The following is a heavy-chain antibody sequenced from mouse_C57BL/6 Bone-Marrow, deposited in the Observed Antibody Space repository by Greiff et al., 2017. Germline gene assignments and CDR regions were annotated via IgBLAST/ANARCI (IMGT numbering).Heavy chain of an antibody. Sequence: QVQLKQPGAELVKPGASVKMSCKASGYTFTSYWITWVKQRPGQGLEWIGDIYPGSGSTNYNEKFKSKATLTVDTSSSTAYMQLSSLTSEDSAVYYCARMGGVRLYYFDYWGQGTTLTVSS. CDR2: IYPGSGST. CDR1: GYTFTSYW. CDR3: ARMGGVRLYYFDY. D-gene: IGHD1-1*01. V-gene: IGHV1-55*01. J-gene: IGHJ2*01.